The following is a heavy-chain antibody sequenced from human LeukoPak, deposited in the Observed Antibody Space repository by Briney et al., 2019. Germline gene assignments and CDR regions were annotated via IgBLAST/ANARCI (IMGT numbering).Heavy chain of an antibody. CDR2: VIPIYGNP. D-gene: IGHD7-27*01. CDR1: GGSFITSG. CDR3: ARDHWGIVENGYDYFYYDMDV. J-gene: IGHJ6*02. V-gene: IGHV1-69*05. Sequence: SVKVSCKASGGSFITSGFSWVRQAPGQGLEWMGGVIPIYGNPSYAQKFQGRVTITTDESTSTAYMELSSLRSEDTAVYYCARDHWGIVENGYDYFYYDMDVWGQGTTVTVSS.